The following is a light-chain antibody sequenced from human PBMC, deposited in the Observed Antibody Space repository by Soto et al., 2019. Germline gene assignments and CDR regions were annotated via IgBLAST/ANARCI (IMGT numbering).Light chain of an antibody. CDR2: DAS. J-gene: IGKJ1*01. V-gene: IGKV3-11*01. Sequence: IVLTQSPATLSLSPGVRATLSCWASQSVSNYFVWYQQKPGQAPRLLIYDASKRATGIPARFSGSGSGTDFTLTISSLEPEDFAVYYCQQRSIWPWTFGQGTKVDIK. CDR3: QQRSIWPWT. CDR1: QSVSNY.